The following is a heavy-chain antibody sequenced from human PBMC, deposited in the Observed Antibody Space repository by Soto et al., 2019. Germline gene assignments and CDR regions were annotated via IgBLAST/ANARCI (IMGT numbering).Heavy chain of an antibody. V-gene: IGHV3-53*01. CDR1: GLTISGKKY. Sequence: DVQLVESGGGLIQPGESLKLSCAAFGLTISGKKYVAWVRQAPGKGLEWVSALYDVDGSFYADSVTGRFTTSSDSSKTTVYLQMNDLRPDDTAVYYCATWHEREHAFDVWGQGTTVTISS. CDR2: LYDVDGS. J-gene: IGHJ3*01. D-gene: IGHD1-1*01. CDR3: ATWHEREHAFDV.